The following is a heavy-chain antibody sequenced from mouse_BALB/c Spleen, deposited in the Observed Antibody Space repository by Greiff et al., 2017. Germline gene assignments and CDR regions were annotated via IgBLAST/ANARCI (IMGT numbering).Heavy chain of an antibody. CDR3: ARGAMITFYYYAMDY. V-gene: IGHV5-6-5*01. J-gene: IGHJ4*01. CDR2: ISSGGST. Sequence: EVHLVESGGGLVKPGGSLKLSCAASGFTFSSYAMSWVRQTPEKRLEWVASISSGGSTYYPDSVKGRFTISRDNARNILYLQMSSLRSEDTAMYYCARGAMITFYYYAMDYWGQGTSVTVSS. D-gene: IGHD2-4*01. CDR1: GFTFSSYA.